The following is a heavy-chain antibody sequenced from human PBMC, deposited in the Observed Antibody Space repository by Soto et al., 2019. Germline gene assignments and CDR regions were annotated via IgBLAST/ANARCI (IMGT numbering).Heavy chain of an antibody. V-gene: IGHV3-33*01. CDR2: IWYDGSNK. D-gene: IGHD1-26*01. CDR1: GFTFSSYG. Sequence: QVQLVESGGGVVQPGRSLRLSCAASGFTFSSYGMHWVRQAPGKGLEWVAVIWYDGSNKYYADSVKGRFTISRDNSKNTLYLQMNRLRAADTAVYYCARGLEWELRGGVGDYWGQGTLVTVSS. J-gene: IGHJ4*02. CDR3: ARGLEWELRGGVGDY.